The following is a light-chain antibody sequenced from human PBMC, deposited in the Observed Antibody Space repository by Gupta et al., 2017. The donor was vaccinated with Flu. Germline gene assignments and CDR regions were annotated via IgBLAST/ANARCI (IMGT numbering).Light chain of an antibody. CDR1: QTVPADF. CDR3: QLYGGSPAYT. J-gene: IGKJ2*01. V-gene: IGKV3-20*01. CDR2: GAS. Sequence: TQSTRTLSLSRGERATLSSRARQTVPADFLAWYQQQPGQVPRLLIYGASTMASGIPDRFSGSGSGTDFTLTISRLEPEDFAVYYCQLYGGSPAYTFGQGTKLEI.